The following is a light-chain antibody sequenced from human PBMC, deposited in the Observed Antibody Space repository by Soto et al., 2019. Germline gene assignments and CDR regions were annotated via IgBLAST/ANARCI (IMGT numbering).Light chain of an antibody. J-gene: IGKJ1*01. CDR3: QQDNNWWT. CDR1: QSVSSN. CDR2: GAS. V-gene: IGKV3-15*01. Sequence: IVMTQSPATLSVSPGERATLSCRASQSVSSNLAWYQQKPGQAPRLLIYGASMRATGIPARFSGSGSGTEFTLTISSLQSEDFAVYYCQQDNNWWTFGQGTKVEIK.